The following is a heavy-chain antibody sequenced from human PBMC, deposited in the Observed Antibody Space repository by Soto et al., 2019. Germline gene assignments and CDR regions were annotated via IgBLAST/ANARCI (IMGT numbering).Heavy chain of an antibody. CDR1: GDSVSTNRAA. J-gene: IGHJ6*02. CDR2: TYYTSQWNY. D-gene: IGHD2-15*01. V-gene: IGHV6-1*01. CDR3: AGGYVMTF. Sequence: SQTNSLTCVISGDSVSTNRAAWNWVRQSPSRGLEWLGRTYYTSQWNYDYATSVKSRINIKPDTSTNQFSLQLNSVTPDDSAVYYCAGGYVMTFWGQGTTVTVS.